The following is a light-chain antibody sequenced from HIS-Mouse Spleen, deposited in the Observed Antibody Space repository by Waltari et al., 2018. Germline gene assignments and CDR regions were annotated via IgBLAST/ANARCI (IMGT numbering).Light chain of an antibody. CDR2: EVI. J-gene: IGLJ1*01. CDR3: SSYTSSSTLFYV. CDR1: SSYVGGYNY. Sequence: QSALTQPASVSGSPGQSITISCTGTSSYVGGYNYVPWYQQHPGKAPKHMIYEVINRPSGVSTRVFGSKSGNTASLTIAGIQAEDEADYYCSSYTSSSTLFYVFGTGTKVTVL. V-gene: IGLV2-14*01.